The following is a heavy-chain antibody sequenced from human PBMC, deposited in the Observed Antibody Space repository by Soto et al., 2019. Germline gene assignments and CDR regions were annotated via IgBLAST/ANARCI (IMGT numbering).Heavy chain of an antibody. CDR3: ARRGYCSGGACSIWFDP. CDR2: ITSSSRTT. J-gene: IGHJ5*02. CDR1: GFSFSDFS. Sequence: EVQVVESGGGLVQPGGSLRLSCAASGFSFSDFSMNWVRQAPGKGLEWVSYITSSSRTTKYADSVKGRFTISRDNARNSLYLQMSSLRADDTAVYYCARRGYCSGGACSIWFDPWGQGTRVTVSS. V-gene: IGHV3-48*01. D-gene: IGHD2-15*01.